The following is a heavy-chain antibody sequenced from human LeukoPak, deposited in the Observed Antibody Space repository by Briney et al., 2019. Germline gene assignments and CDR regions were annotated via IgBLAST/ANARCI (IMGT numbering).Heavy chain of an antibody. CDR2: INPNSGGT. Sequence: ASVKVSCKASGYTFTGHYMHWVRQAPGQGLEWMGRINPNSGGTNYAQKFQGRVTMTRDTSISTAYMELSRLRSDDTAVYYCARDQIMITFGGVIDDYWGQGTLVTVSS. J-gene: IGHJ4*02. CDR1: GYTFTGHY. V-gene: IGHV1-2*06. CDR3: ARDQIMITFGGVIDDY. D-gene: IGHD3-16*02.